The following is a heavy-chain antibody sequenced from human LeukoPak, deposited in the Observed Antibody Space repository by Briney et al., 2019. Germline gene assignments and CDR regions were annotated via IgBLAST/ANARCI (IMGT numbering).Heavy chain of an antibody. J-gene: IGHJ3*02. CDR2: ISSSSSYI. CDR3: ARGVGQQLVAFDI. CDR1: GFTFSSYA. D-gene: IGHD6-13*01. Sequence: GGSLRLSCAASGFTFSSYAMSWVRQAPGKGLEWVSSISSSSSYIYYADSVKGRFTISRDNAKNSLYLQMNSLRAEDTAVYYCARGVGQQLVAFDIWGQGTMVTVSS. V-gene: IGHV3-21*04.